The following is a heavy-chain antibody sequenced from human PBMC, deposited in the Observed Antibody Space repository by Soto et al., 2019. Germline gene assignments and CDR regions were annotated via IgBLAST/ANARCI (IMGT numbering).Heavy chain of an antibody. D-gene: IGHD2-2*01. CDR3: ARGVVVVPAAMPPYYFDY. CDR2: IYYSGST. V-gene: IGHV4-39*07. CDR1: GGSISSSSYY. J-gene: IGHJ4*02. Sequence: SETLSLTCTVSGGSISSSSYYWGWIRQPPGKGLEWIGSIYYSGSTYYNPSLKSRVTISVDTSKNQFSLKLSSVTAADTAVYYCARGVVVVPAAMPPYYFDYWGQGTLVTVSS.